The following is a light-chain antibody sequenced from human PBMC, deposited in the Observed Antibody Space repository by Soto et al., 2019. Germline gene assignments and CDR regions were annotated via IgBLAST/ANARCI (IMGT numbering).Light chain of an antibody. V-gene: IGLV2-14*01. Sequence: QSALTQPVSVSGSPGQSITISCTGTNSDVGGYNYVSWYQQHPGKAPKLMIYEVSNRPSGVSNRFSGSKSGNTASLTISGLQAEDEDDYYCSSYTSSSTLVVFGGGTKLTVL. J-gene: IGLJ2*01. CDR1: NSDVGGYNY. CDR2: EVS. CDR3: SSYTSSSTLVV.